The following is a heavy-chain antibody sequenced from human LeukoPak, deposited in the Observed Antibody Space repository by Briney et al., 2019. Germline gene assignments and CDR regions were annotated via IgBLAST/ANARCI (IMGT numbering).Heavy chain of an antibody. V-gene: IGHV4-59*01. CDR1: GGSISSYY. J-gene: IGHJ4*02. CDR2: IYYSGST. D-gene: IGHD4-17*01. Sequence: PSETLSLTCTVSGGSISSYYWNWIRQPPGKGLEWIGYIYYSGSTNYNPSLKSRVTISVDTSKNQFSLKLSSVTAADTAVYYCARLRSYGDYYFDYWGQGTLVTVSS. CDR3: ARLRSYGDYYFDY.